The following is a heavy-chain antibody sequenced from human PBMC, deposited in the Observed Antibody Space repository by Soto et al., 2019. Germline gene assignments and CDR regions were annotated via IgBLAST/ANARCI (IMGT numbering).Heavy chain of an antibody. Sequence: NPSETLSLTCAVSGGSISSTNWWSWVRQPPGKGLEWIGEFYRDGSTNYNPSLKSRVTISVDKSKNQFSLNLRSVNAADTALYYCARSGKVAGLWFDPWGQGILVTVSS. CDR2: FYRDGST. D-gene: IGHD6-19*01. V-gene: IGHV4-4*02. CDR3: ARSGKVAGLWFDP. J-gene: IGHJ5*02. CDR1: GGSISSTNW.